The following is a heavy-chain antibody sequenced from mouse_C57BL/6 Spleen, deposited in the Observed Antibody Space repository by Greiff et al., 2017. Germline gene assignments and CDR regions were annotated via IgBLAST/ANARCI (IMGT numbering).Heavy chain of an antibody. J-gene: IGHJ2*01. CDR2: ISSGGSYT. Sequence: EVKLVESGGDLVKPGGSLKLSCAASGFTFSSYGMSWVRQTPDKRLEWVATISSGGSYTYYPDSVKGRFTISRDNAKNTLYLQMSSLKAEDTAMYYCARHLTGFFDYWGQGTTLTVSS. D-gene: IGHD4-1*01. V-gene: IGHV5-6*01. CDR3: ARHLTGFFDY. CDR1: GFTFSSYG.